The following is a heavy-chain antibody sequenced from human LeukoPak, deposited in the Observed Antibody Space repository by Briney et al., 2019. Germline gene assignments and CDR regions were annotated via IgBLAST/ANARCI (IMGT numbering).Heavy chain of an antibody. J-gene: IGHJ4*02. V-gene: IGHV3-48*04. CDR1: GFTFSSYS. Sequence: GGSLRLSCAASGFTFSSYSMNWVRQAPGKGLEWVSYISSSSSTIYYADSVKGRFTISRDNAKNSLYLQMNSLRAEDTAVYYCASVTPLTRGYWGQGTLVTVSS. CDR2: ISSSSSTI. D-gene: IGHD1-14*01. CDR3: ASVTPLTRGY.